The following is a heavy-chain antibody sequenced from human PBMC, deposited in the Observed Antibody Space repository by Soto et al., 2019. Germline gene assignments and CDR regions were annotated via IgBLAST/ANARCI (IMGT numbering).Heavy chain of an antibody. CDR2: ISAYNGNT. CDR1: GYTFTSYG. CDR3: ARTRGLGYCSGGSCYPRNDAFDI. J-gene: IGHJ3*02. V-gene: IGHV1-18*01. D-gene: IGHD2-15*01. Sequence: ASVKVSCKASGYTFTSYGISWVRQAPGQGLEWMGWISAYNGNTNYAQKLQGRVTMTTDTSTSTAYMELGSLRTDDTAVYYCARTRGLGYCSGGSCYPRNDAFDIWGQGTMVTVSS.